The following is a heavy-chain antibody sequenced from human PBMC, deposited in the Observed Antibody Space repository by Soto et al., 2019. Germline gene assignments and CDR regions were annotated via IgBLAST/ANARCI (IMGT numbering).Heavy chain of an antibody. D-gene: IGHD2-15*01. Sequence: ASVKVSCKASGYTFTSYDINWVRQATGQGLEWMGWMNPNSGNTDYAQKFQGRVTMTTDESTSTAYMELSSLRSEDTAVYYCARATSLGYCSGGSCYSVLTSFYYYYYYGMDVWGQGTTVTVSS. V-gene: IGHV1-8*01. CDR1: GYTFTSYD. CDR2: MNPNSGNT. J-gene: IGHJ6*02. CDR3: ARATSLGYCSGGSCYSVLTSFYYYYYYGMDV.